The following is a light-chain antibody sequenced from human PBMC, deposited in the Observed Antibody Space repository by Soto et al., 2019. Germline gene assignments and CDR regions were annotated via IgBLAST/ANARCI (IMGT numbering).Light chain of an antibody. CDR3: CSSAPESTYV. CDR1: SDDVGAYNS. CDR2: KGT. Sequence: QSALAQPASVSGSPGQSITISSTGTSDDVGAYNSVSWYQQLPHKAPQVILYKGTQRPSGVSSRFSGSTSGNAASLTISGLQADDEADYFCCSSAPESTYVFGTGTKLTVL. V-gene: IGLV2-23*01. J-gene: IGLJ1*01.